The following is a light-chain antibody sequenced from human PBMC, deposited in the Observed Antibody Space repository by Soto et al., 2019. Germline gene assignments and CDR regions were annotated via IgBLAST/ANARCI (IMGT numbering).Light chain of an antibody. Sequence: EIVLTQSPGTLSLSPGERATLSCRASQSVSSSYLAWYQQKPGQAPRLLIYGASSRATGIPDRFSGSGPGTDFTLTISRLEPEDFAAYYCQQYGSAITFGQGTRLEIK. CDR3: QQYGSAIT. J-gene: IGKJ5*01. CDR2: GAS. V-gene: IGKV3-20*01. CDR1: QSVSSSY.